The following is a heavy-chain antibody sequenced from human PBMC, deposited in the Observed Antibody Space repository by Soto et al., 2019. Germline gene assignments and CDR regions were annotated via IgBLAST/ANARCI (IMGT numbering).Heavy chain of an antibody. CDR3: ASGYDSSGFGNFDY. Sequence: SSETLSLTCAVYGGSFSGYYWSWIRQPPGKGLEWIGEINHSGSTNYNPSLKSRVTISVDTSKNQFSLKLSSVTAADTAVYYCASGYDSSGFGNFDYWGQGTLVTVSS. CDR2: INHSGST. V-gene: IGHV4-34*01. D-gene: IGHD3-22*01. J-gene: IGHJ4*02. CDR1: GGSFSGYY.